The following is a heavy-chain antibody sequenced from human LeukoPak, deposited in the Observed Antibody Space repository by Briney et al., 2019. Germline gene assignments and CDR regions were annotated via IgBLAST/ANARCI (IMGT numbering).Heavy chain of an antibody. CDR3: AIRFCAGGSCYYRVPWFDP. CDR2: FDREDDET. Sequence: ASVKVSCKVSGYTLSELSMHWVRQAPGKGLEWMGGFDREDDETIFAQKFQGRVTMTEDTSTDTSYMELSSLRSEDTAVYYCAIRFCAGGSCYYRVPWFDPWGQGTLVTVSS. D-gene: IGHD2-15*01. V-gene: IGHV1-24*01. J-gene: IGHJ5*02. CDR1: GYTLSELS.